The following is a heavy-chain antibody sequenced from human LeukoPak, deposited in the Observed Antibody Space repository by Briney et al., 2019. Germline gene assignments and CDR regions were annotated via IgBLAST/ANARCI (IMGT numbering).Heavy chain of an antibody. CDR1: GDFISSYY. D-gene: IGHD3-16*01. CDR3: ARDRSLGIIDY. Sequence: SETLSLTCIVSGDFISSYYWSWIRQPPGKGLEWIGYIYYSGGTNYNPSLKSRVTISVDASKNHFSLKLSPVTAADTAVYYCARDRSLGIIDYWGQGTLVTVSS. CDR2: IYYSGGT. J-gene: IGHJ4*02. V-gene: IGHV4-59*01.